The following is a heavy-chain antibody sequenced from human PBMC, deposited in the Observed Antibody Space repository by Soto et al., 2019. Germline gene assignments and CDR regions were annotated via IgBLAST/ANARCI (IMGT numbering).Heavy chain of an antibody. CDR3: GRTMVRGVMTHQLSSYMDV. V-gene: IGHV3-11*01. J-gene: IGHJ6*03. CDR1: GFTFSDYY. CDR2: ISSSGSTI. Sequence: QVQLVESGGGLVKPGGSLRLSCAASGFTFSDYYMSWIRQAPGKGLEWVSYISSSGSTIYYADSVKGRFTISRDNAKNSLYLQMNSLRAEDTAVYYCGRTMVRGVMTHQLSSYMDVWGKGTTVTVSS. D-gene: IGHD3-10*01.